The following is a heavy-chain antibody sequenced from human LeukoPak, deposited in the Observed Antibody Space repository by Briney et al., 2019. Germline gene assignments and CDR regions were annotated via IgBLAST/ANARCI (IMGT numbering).Heavy chain of an antibody. CDR2: IHHSGST. J-gene: IGHJ3*02. CDR3: ARRALVVAATPANAFDI. CDR1: GGSISSGGYY. V-gene: IGHV4-30-2*01. Sequence: SQTLSLTCTVSGGSISSGGYYWSWIRQPPGKGLEWIGYIHHSGSTYYNPSLKSRVTISVDRSKNQFSLKLSSVTAADTAVYYCARRALVVAATPANAFDIWGQGTMVTVSS. D-gene: IGHD2-15*01.